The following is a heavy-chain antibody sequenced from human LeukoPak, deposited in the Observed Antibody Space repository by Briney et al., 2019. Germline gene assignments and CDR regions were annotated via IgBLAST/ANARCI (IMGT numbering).Heavy chain of an antibody. Sequence: SQTLSLTCAVYGGSFSGYYWIWIRQPPGKGLEWIGEMTHSGSTIYNPSLQSRVTISVDTSKIQFSLKLSSVSAADTAVYYCARGLRTPDYWGQGTLVTVCS. D-gene: IGHD3-9*01. CDR2: MTHSGST. J-gene: IGHJ4*02. CDR1: GGSFSGYY. V-gene: IGHV4-34*01. CDR3: ARGLRTPDY.